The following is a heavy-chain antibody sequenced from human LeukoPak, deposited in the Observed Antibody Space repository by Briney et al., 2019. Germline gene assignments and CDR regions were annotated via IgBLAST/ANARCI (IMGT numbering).Heavy chain of an antibody. CDR1: GFTVSSNY. V-gene: IGHV3-53*01. CDR2: IYSGGST. J-gene: IGHJ6*03. CDR3: ARDVRGYYYGSGASGYYYYYMDV. D-gene: IGHD3-10*01. Sequence: GGSLRLSCAASGFTVSSNYMSWARQAPGKGLEWVSVIYSGGSTYYADSVKGRFTISRDNSKNTLYLQMNSLRAEDTAVYYCARDVRGYYYGSGASGYYYYYMDVWGKGTTVTISS.